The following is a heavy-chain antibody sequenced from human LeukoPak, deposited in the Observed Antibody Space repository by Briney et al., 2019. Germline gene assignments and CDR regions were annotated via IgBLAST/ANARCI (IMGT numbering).Heavy chain of an antibody. Sequence: SETLSLTCTVSGYSISSGYYWGWIRQPPGKGLKWIGSIHYSARIYYNPSLKSRLTISPDTSKNQFSLKLSSVTAADTAVYYCARDTYNYGSSAYYFDYWGQGTLVTVSS. CDR3: ARDTYNYGSSAYYFDY. CDR2: IHYSARI. CDR1: GYSISSGYY. D-gene: IGHD5-18*01. J-gene: IGHJ4*02. V-gene: IGHV4-38-2*02.